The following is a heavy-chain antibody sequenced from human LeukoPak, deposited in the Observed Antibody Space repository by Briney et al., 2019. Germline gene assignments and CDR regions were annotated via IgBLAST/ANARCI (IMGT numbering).Heavy chain of an antibody. CDR1: GYTFNSYG. Sequence: ASVKVSCKASGYTFNSYGISWVRQAPGQGLEWMGWISAYNGNTNYAQKLQGRVTMTTDTSTSTAYMDLRSLRSDDTAVYYCARDRPREIYYCDPGDAFDIWGQGTMVTVSS. J-gene: IGHJ3*02. V-gene: IGHV1-18*01. CDR3: ARDRPREIYYCDPGDAFDI. CDR2: ISAYNGNT. D-gene: IGHD3-22*01.